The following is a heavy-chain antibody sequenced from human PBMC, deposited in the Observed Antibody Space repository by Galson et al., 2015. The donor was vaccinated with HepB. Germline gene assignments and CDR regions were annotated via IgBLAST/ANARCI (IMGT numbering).Heavy chain of an antibody. D-gene: IGHD3-10*01. CDR1: GFTFSSYA. Sequence: SLRLSCAASGFTFSSYAISWVRQAPGKGLEWVSAISGSGGSTYYADSVKGRFTISRDNSKNTLYLQMNSLRAEDTAVYYCAKDKRLGELFVAEYFQHWGQGTLVTVSS. CDR3: AKDKRLGELFVAEYFQH. V-gene: IGHV3-23*01. CDR2: ISGSGGST. J-gene: IGHJ1*01.